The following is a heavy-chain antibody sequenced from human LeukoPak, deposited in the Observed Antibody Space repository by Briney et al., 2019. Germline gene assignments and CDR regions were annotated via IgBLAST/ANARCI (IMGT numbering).Heavy chain of an antibody. CDR2: ISSNGGST. CDR1: GFTFSSYA. CDR3: VKDTYDSSGYYYGPFDY. Sequence: GGSLRLSCSASGFTFSSYAMHRVRQAPGKGLEYVSAISSNGGSTYYADSVKGRFTISRDNSKNTLYLQMSSLRAEDTAVYYCVKDTYDSSGYYYGPFDYWGQGTLVTVSS. J-gene: IGHJ4*02. V-gene: IGHV3-64D*06. D-gene: IGHD3-22*01.